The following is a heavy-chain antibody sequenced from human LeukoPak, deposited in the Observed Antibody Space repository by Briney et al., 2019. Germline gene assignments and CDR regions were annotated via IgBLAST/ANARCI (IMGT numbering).Heavy chain of an antibody. CDR2: TRNKAESYKT. CDR1: GFSFSNHY. V-gene: IGHV3-72*01. D-gene: IGHD3-3*01. J-gene: IGHJ6*03. Sequence: PAGSLRLSCAASGFSFSNHYINWVRQTPGKGLEWVGRTRNKAESYKTEYAASVKGRFTISRDDSKKSLFLHMSSLKTEDTAADYGARESSIFQVVARSYMDVWGKGTTVTVSS. CDR3: ARESSIFQVVARSYMDV.